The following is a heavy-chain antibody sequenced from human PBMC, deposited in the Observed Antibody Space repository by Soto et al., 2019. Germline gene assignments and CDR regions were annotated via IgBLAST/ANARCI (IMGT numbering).Heavy chain of an antibody. V-gene: IGHV1-69*12. CDR3: ARDSGYYGDRFDAFDI. J-gene: IGHJ3*02. CDR1: GGTFSSYA. D-gene: IGHD4-17*01. Sequence: QVQLVQSGAEVKKPGSAVKVSCKASGGTFSSYAISWVRQAPGQGLEWMGGIIPISGTANSAQKFQGRVTLTADESTSSAYMELSSLRSEDTAVYYCARDSGYYGDRFDAFDIWGQGTMVTVSS. CDR2: IIPISGTA.